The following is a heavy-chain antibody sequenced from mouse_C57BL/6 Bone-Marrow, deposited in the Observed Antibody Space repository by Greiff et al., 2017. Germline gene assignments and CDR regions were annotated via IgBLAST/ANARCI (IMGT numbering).Heavy chain of an antibody. D-gene: IGHD1-1*01. Sequence: VQLVESGAELVRPGTSVKMSCKASGYTFTNYWIGWAKQRPGHGLEWIGDIYPGGGYTNYNEKFKGKATLTADKSSSTAYMQFSSLTSEDSAIYYCARRGGNYYGSSWAWFAYWGQGTLVTVSA. V-gene: IGHV1-63*01. J-gene: IGHJ3*01. CDR2: IYPGGGYT. CDR3: ARRGGNYYGSSWAWFAY. CDR1: GYTFTNYW.